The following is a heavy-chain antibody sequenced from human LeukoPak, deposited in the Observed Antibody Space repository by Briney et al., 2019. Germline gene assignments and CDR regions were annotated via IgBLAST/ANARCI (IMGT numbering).Heavy chain of an antibody. V-gene: IGHV1-69*04. CDR2: IIPILGIA. Sequence: GASVKVSCRASGHTFSGYFMHWVRQAPGQGLEWMGRIIPILGIANYAQKFQGRVTITADKSTSTAYMELSSLRSEDTAVYYCARVQEPYSSSAVWGQGTTVTVSS. CDR1: GHTFSGYF. J-gene: IGHJ6*02. D-gene: IGHD6-13*01. CDR3: ARVQEPYSSSAV.